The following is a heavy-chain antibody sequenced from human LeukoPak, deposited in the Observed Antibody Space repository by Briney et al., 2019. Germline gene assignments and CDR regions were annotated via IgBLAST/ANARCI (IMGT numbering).Heavy chain of an antibody. J-gene: IGHJ6*02. CDR1: GYTFTSYY. D-gene: IGHD3-3*01. Sequence: ATVKVSCKASGYTFTSYYMHWVRQAPGQGLEWMGWINPNSGGTNYAQKFQGRVTMTRDTSISTAYMELSRLRSDDTAVYYCARPYYDFWSGKTYGMDVWGQGTTVTVSS. V-gene: IGHV1-2*02. CDR2: INPNSGGT. CDR3: ARPYYDFWSGKTYGMDV.